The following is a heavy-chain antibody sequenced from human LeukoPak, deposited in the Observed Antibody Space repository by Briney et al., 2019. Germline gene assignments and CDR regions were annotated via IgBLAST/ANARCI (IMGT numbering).Heavy chain of an antibody. Sequence: SETLSLTCTVSGDSISYYYWTWIRQPPGKGLEWIGYVHNIGCTNQNPSLKSRVTMSVDTSKNQFSLRLTSVTAADAAMYYCARGSSSYPYHFEYWGQGTQVTVSS. CDR2: VHNIGCT. J-gene: IGHJ4*02. D-gene: IGHD3-16*01. CDR1: GDSISYYY. CDR3: ARGSSSYPYHFEY. V-gene: IGHV4-59*01.